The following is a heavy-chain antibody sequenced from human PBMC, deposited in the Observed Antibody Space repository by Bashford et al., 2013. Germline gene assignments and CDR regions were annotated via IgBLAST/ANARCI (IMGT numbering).Heavy chain of an antibody. D-gene: IGHD4-17*01. CDR1: GYTFTDYH. J-gene: IGHJ4*02. CDR3: ARENVPSTLXTT. V-gene: IGHV1-2*02. CDR2: INPNRGDT. Sequence: ASVKVSCTASGYTFTDYHVHWVRQAPGQGLEWMGWINPNRGDTNYAQNFQGRVSMTRDTSITTAYMELSRLTSDDTALYYCARENVPSTLXTTWGQGTLVTVSS.